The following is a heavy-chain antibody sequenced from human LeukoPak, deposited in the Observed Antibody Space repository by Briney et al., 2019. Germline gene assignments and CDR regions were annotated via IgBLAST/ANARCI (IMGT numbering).Heavy chain of an antibody. Sequence: PGGSLRLSCAASGFTFSHYWMTWVRQAPGKGLEWVANIKQDGSEQYYVDSVKGRFTISRDNAKNSLYLQMNSLRVEVTAVYYCARDRCSSTSCFYDYWGQGTLVTVSS. CDR1: GFTFSHYW. CDR2: IKQDGSEQ. V-gene: IGHV3-7*01. D-gene: IGHD2-2*01. J-gene: IGHJ4*02. CDR3: ARDRCSSTSCFYDY.